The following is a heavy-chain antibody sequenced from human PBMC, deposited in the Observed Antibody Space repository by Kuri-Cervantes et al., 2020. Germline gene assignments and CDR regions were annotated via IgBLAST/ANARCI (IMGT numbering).Heavy chain of an antibody. J-gene: IGHJ3*02. CDR2: IYHSGST. Sequence: SETLSLTCAVSGYSISSGYYWGWSRQPPGKGLEWIGSIYHSGSTYYNPSLKSRVTISVDTSKNQFSLKLSSVTAADTAVYYCATWRYSNYVSFAFDIWGQGTMVTVSS. CDR3: ATWRYSNYVSFAFDI. D-gene: IGHD4-11*01. V-gene: IGHV4-38-2*01. CDR1: GYSISSGYY.